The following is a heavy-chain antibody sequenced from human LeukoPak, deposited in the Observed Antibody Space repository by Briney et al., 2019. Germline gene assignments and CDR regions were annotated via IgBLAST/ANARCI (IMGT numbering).Heavy chain of an antibody. CDR3: ARNWAAGTDYYYYYGMDV. Sequence: ASVKVSCKASGYTFTSYGISWVRQAPGQGLEWMGWISAYNGNTNYAQKLQGRVTMTTDTSTSTAYMELRSLRSDDTAVYYCARNWAAGTDYYYYYGMDVWGQGTAVTVSS. CDR2: ISAYNGNT. D-gene: IGHD6-13*01. V-gene: IGHV1-18*01. CDR1: GYTFTSYG. J-gene: IGHJ6*02.